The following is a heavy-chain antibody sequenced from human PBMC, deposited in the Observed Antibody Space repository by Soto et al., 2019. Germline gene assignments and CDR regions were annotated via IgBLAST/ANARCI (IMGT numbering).Heavy chain of an antibody. Sequence: SETLSLTCTVSGGSISSYYWSWIRQPPGKGLEWIGYIYYSGSTNYNPSLKSRVTISVDTSKNQFSLKLSSVTAADTAVYYCARSSSGWYYHYYMDVWGKGTTVTVSS. D-gene: IGHD6-19*01. J-gene: IGHJ6*03. V-gene: IGHV4-59*12. CDR1: GGSISSYY. CDR3: ARSSSGWYYHYYMDV. CDR2: IYYSGST.